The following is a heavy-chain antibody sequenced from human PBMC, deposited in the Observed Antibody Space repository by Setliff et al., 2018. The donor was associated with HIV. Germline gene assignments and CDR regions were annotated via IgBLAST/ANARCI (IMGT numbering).Heavy chain of an antibody. Sequence: PSETLSLTCNVSGDSISRFSWSWIRQPPGKGLEWIGHIYTSGSTNYNSSLKSRLTISVDTSKNQVSLKLTSVTAADTGVYYCARDTAFLKEGTEYWGQGTLVTVSS. V-gene: IGHV4-4*08. CDR1: GDSISRFS. CDR2: IYTSGST. J-gene: IGHJ4*02. D-gene: IGHD5-18*01. CDR3: ARDTAFLKEGTEY.